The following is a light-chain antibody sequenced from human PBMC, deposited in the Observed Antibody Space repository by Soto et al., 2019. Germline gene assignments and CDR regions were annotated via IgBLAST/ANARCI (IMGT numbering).Light chain of an antibody. CDR2: GAS. CDR3: QQYKNWPPWT. J-gene: IGKJ1*01. CDR1: QSVGSS. Sequence: ETVMTQSPGALSVSPGKRATLSCRASQSVGSSLAWYQHKSGQSPRLLIYGASTRATGIPARFSGSGSGTEFTLTISSLLSEDFAVYYCQQYKNWPPWTFGQGTKVEIK. V-gene: IGKV3-15*01.